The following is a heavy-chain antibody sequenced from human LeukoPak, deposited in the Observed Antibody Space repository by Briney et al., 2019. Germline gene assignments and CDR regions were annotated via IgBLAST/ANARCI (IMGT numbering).Heavy chain of an antibody. CDR3: TTRTASSGILGY. V-gene: IGHV3-15*01. J-gene: IGHJ4*02. D-gene: IGHD2-15*01. CDR1: GFTFSHAW. Sequence: GGSLRLSCAASGFTFSHAWMTWVRQAPGKGLEWVGRIKRKTDGGTTDYAAPVKGRFTISRDDSKNTLYLQMNNLQTEDTAVYYCTTRTASSGILGYWGQGNLVTVSS. CDR2: IKRKTDGGTT.